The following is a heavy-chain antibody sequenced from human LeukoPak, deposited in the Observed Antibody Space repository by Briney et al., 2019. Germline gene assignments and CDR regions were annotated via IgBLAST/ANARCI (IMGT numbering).Heavy chain of an antibody. CDR3: AKDKADNYYDSSGYYSSGGMDV. J-gene: IGHJ6*02. CDR2: ISWNSGSI. CDR1: GFTFDDYA. V-gene: IGHV3-9*01. Sequence: GGSLRLSCAASGFTFDDYAMHWVRQAPGKGLEWVSGISWNSGSIGYADSVKGRFTISRDNAKNSLYLQMSSLRAEDTALYYCAKDKADNYYDSSGYYSSGGMDVWGQGTTVTVSS. D-gene: IGHD3-22*01.